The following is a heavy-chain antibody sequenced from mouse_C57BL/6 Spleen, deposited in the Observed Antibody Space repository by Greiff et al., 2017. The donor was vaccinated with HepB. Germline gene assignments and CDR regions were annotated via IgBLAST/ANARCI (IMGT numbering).Heavy chain of an antibody. CDR2: IDPSDSYT. CDR1: GYTFTSYW. CDR3: ARWVLPYYFDY. V-gene: IGHV1-69*01. J-gene: IGHJ2*01. D-gene: IGHD2-14*01. Sequence: QVQLQQPGAELVMPGASVKLSCKASGYTFTSYWMHWVKQRPGQGLEWIGEIDPSDSYTNYNQKFKGKSTLTVDKSSSTAYMQLSSLTSEDSAVYYGARWVLPYYFDYWGQGTTLTVSS.